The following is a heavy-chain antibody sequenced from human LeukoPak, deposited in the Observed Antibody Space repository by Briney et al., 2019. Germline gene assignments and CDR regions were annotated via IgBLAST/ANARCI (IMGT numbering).Heavy chain of an antibody. CDR3: ARDPSYSSSSPYFDY. V-gene: IGHV3-9*01. J-gene: IGHJ4*02. D-gene: IGHD6-6*01. Sequence: GGSLRLSCAASGFTFDDYAMHWVRQVPGKGLEWVSGISWNSGNIEYADPVKGRFTISRDNAKKSLFLQMNSLRAEDTALYYCARDPSYSSSSPYFDYWGQGVLVTVSS. CDR1: GFTFDDYA. CDR2: ISWNSGNI.